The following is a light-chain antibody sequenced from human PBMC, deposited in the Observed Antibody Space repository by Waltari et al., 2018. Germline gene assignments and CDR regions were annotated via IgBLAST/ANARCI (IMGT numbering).Light chain of an antibody. CDR1: RGYSSNV. CDR2: FNSDGSH. V-gene: IGLV4-69*01. CDR3: QTGGHGTWV. J-gene: IGLJ3*02. Sequence: LVLTHSPSASAYLGASVKLTCTLSRGYSSNVIALLQQRPGKGPRYLMKFNSDGSHRKGDDIPDRFSASNSGTEYYLTISSLQSEDEADYYCQTGGHGTWVFGGGTKLTVL.